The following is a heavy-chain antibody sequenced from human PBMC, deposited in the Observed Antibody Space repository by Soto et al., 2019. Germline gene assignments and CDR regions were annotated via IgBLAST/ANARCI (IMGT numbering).Heavy chain of an antibody. J-gene: IGHJ6*02. V-gene: IGHV6-1*01. D-gene: IGHD3-16*01. CDR2: TYYRAKWFN. Sequence: SQPLSLTCAISGDSVSSNSAAWNWIRQSPSRGLEWLGRTYYRAKWFNDFAVSVKSRITISPDTSKNQFSLQLSSATPEDTAVYYCARDGFWAYGMDVWGQGTTVTVSS. CDR3: ARDGFWAYGMDV. CDR1: GDSVSSNSAA.